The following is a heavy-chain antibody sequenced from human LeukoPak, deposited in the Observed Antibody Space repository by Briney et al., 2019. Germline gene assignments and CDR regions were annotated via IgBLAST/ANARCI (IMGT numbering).Heavy chain of an antibody. J-gene: IGHJ5*02. V-gene: IGHV1-18*01. CDR1: GYTFTRSG. CDR2: ISVYNGKT. Sequence: ASVKVSCKGSGYTFTRSGISWVRQAPGQGLEWMGWISVYNGKTNYAQKFQGRMTLTTDTSTSTAYMELRSLRSDDTAVYFCARDQGFIVPGPGNNWFDPWGQGSLVTVSS. D-gene: IGHD1-1*01. CDR3: ARDQGFIVPGPGNNWFDP.